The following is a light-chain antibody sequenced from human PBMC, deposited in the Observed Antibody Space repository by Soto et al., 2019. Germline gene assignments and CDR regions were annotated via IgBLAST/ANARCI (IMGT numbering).Light chain of an antibody. J-gene: IGKJ4*01. Sequence: EIVLTQSPGTLSLSPGERATLSCRASQSVRNNYLAWYQQRPGQAPRVXIYAASTRATGIPDRFSGSGSGTEFTLTISSLQSEDFAVYYCQHYNNWLGTFGGGTKVDIK. CDR1: QSVRNN. CDR2: AAS. CDR3: QHYNNWLGT. V-gene: IGKV3-15*01.